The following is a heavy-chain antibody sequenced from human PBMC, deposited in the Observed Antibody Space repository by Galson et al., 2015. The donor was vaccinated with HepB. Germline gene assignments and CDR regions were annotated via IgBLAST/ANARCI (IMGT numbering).Heavy chain of an antibody. CDR3: ARDADTSASYWYFDL. V-gene: IGHV3-33*01. J-gene: IGHJ2*01. CDR1: GFTFNYYG. D-gene: IGHD3-22*01. CDR2: IQFGGSRT. Sequence: SLRLSCAASGFTFNYYGMHWVRQAPGKGLEWVSAIQFGGSRTYYKDSVKGRFTVSRDDSRDTLYLQMNSLRGEDTAVYYCARDADTSASYWYFDLWGRGTLVTVSS.